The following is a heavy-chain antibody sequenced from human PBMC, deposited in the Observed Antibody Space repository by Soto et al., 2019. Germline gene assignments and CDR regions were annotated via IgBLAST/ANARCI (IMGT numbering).Heavy chain of an antibody. D-gene: IGHD2-15*01. CDR2: IWYDGINK. CDR3: ARWGCSGSNCNLNQRSFDL. V-gene: IGHV3-33*01. CDR1: GFIFNEYG. J-gene: IGHJ4*02. Sequence: QVQLVESGGGVVQPGRSLRLSCAASGFIFNEYGMHWVRQAPGKGLEWVAVIWYDGINKYYADSVRGRFTFSRDNSRNTMSLQMNSLRVEDTAMYYCARWGCSGSNCNLNQRSFDLWGQGTLVTVSS.